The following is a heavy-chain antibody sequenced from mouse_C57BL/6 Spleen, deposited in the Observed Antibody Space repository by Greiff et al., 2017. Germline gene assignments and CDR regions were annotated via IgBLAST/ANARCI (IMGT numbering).Heavy chain of an antibody. J-gene: IGHJ3*01. CDR2: IRSKSNNYAT. Sequence: VQLQQSGGGLVQPKGSLKLSCAASGFSFNTYAMNWVRQAPGKGLEWVARIRSKSNNYATYYADSVKDRFTISRDDSESMLYLQMNNLKTEDTAMYYCVSRDFFAYWGQGTLVIVSA. V-gene: IGHV10-1*01. CDR3: VSRDFFAY. CDR1: GFSFNTYA.